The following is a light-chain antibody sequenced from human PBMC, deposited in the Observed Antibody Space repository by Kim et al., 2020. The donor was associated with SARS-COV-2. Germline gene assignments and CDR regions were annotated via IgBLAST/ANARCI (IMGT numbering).Light chain of an antibody. CDR1: QDIRNF. CDR2: DAS. CDR3: QQYDDLPT. V-gene: IGKV1-33*01. J-gene: IGKJ4*01. Sequence: DIQMTQSPSSLSASVGDRVTITCQASQDIRNFLSWYQKKPGEAPQLLIYDASNTQAGVPSRFSGSGSGTQFSFTISSLQPEDVATYYCQQYDDLPTFGGGTKVDIK.